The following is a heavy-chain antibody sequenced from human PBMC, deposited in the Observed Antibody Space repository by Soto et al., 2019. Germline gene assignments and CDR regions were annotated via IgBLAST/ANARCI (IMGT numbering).Heavy chain of an antibody. CDR3: ASTSIAAAGKPYYYGMDV. CDR1: GGSVSSGSYY. CDR2: IYYSGST. V-gene: IGHV4-61*01. J-gene: IGHJ6*02. D-gene: IGHD6-13*01. Sequence: QVQLQESGPGLVKPSETLSLTCTVSGGSVSSGSYYWSWIRQPPGKGLEWIGYIYYSGSTNYNPSLKSRVTISVDTSKHPFSLKLSSVTAADTAVYYCASTSIAAAGKPYYYGMDVWGQGTTVTVSS.